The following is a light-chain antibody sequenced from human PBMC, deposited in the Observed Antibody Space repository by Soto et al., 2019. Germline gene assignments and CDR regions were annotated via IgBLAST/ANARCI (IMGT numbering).Light chain of an antibody. V-gene: IGKV3-20*01. Sequence: EFLFTQSPGTRPLSPGERATLSCRASQTVRNNYLAWYQQKPGQAPRLVIYDASSRATGIRDRFSGGGSGTDFTLTISRLEPEDFAVYYCQQFSSYPLTFGQGTKVDIK. J-gene: IGKJ4*01. CDR3: QQFSSYPLT. CDR2: DAS. CDR1: QTVRNNY.